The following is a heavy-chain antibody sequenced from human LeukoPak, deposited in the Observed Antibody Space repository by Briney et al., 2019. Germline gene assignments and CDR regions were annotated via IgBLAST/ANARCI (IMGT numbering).Heavy chain of an antibody. D-gene: IGHD6-13*01. Sequence: GGSLRLSCAASGFTFSGSAMHWVRQASGKGLEWVGRIRSKVHSYATAYAASVKGRFIISRDDSKNTAYLQMNSLKTEDTAVYYCTRTSFLIAAAGTGGWYYFDYWGQGTLVTVSS. CDR1: GFTFSGSA. CDR3: TRTSFLIAAAGTGGWYYFDY. CDR2: IRSKVHSYAT. J-gene: IGHJ4*02. V-gene: IGHV3-73*01.